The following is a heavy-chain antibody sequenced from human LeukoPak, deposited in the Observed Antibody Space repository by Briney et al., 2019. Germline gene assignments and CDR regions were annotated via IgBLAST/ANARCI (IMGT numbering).Heavy chain of an antibody. D-gene: IGHD1-26*01. V-gene: IGHV1-69*01. CDR1: GGTFSSYA. J-gene: IGHJ3*02. CDR2: IIPIFGTA. CDR3: ARGWWEGFDDRHDAFDI. Sequence: ASVKVSCKASGGTFSSYAISWVRQAPGQGLEWMGGIIPIFGTANYAQKFQGRVTITADESTSTAYMELSSLRSEDTAVYYCARGWWEGFDDRHDAFDIWGQGTMVTVSS.